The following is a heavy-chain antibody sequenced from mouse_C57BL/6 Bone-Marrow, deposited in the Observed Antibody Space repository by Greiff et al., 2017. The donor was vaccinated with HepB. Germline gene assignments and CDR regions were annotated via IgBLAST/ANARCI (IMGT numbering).Heavy chain of an antibody. V-gene: IGHV5-12*01. CDR1: GFTFSDYY. CDR2: ISNGGGST. D-gene: IGHD1-1*01. J-gene: IGHJ2*01. Sequence: EVQGVESGGGLVQPGGSLKLSCAASGFTFSDYYMYWVRQTPEKRLEWVAYISNGGGSTYYPDTVKGRFTISRDNAKNTLYLQMSRLKSEDTAMYYCATTVVAPYYFDYWGQGTTLTVSS. CDR3: ATTVVAPYYFDY.